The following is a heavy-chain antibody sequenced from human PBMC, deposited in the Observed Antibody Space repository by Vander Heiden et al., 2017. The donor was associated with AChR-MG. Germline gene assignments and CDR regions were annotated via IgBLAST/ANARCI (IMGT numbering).Heavy chain of an antibody. CDR3: ARVARRCSTYPADFQH. V-gene: IGHV3-48*03. CDR2: ISSSGSTI. Sequence: EVQLVESGGGLVQPGGSLRLSCAASGFPFSSYEMNWVRQAPGKGLEGVSDISSSGSTIYYADSVKGRFTISRDNAKNSLYLQMNSLRAEDTAVYYCARVARRCSTYPADFQHWGHGTLVTVSS. D-gene: IGHD6-13*01. CDR1: GFPFSSYE. J-gene: IGHJ1*01.